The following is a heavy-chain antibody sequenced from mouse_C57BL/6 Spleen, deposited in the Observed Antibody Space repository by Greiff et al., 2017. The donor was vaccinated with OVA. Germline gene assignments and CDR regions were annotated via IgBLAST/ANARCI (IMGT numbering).Heavy chain of an antibody. CDR3: TRSSGSYAMDY. Sequence: QVQLQQSGAELVRPGASVTLSCKASGYTFTDYEMHWVKQTPVHGLEWIGAIDPETGGTAYNQKFKGKAILTADKSSSTAYMELRSLTSEDSAVYYCTRSSGSYAMDYWGQGTSVTVSS. V-gene: IGHV1-15*01. J-gene: IGHJ4*01. D-gene: IGHD3-1*01. CDR2: IDPETGGT. CDR1: GYTFTDYE.